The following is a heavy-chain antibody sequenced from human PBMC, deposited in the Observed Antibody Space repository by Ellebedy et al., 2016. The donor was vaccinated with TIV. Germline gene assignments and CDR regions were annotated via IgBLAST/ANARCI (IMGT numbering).Heavy chain of an antibody. CDR1: GGSIRNGSHY. CDR3: ARQAGGPWAWFDP. D-gene: IGHD6-13*01. V-gene: IGHV4-39*01. Sequence: MPSETLSLTCTVSGGSIRNGSHYWGWIRQPPGKGLEWIGSIFYSGSLYYNPSLKSRVTISVDMSRNQFSLNLRSVTAADTAVYYGARQAGGPWAWFDPWGQGTLVTVSS. J-gene: IGHJ5*02. CDR2: IFYSGSL.